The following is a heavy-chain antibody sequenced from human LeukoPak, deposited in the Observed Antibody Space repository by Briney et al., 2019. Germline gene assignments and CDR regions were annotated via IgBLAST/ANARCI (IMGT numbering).Heavy chain of an antibody. J-gene: IGHJ3*02. Sequence: PSETLSLTCTVSGGSIISSTYYWGWIRQPPGKGLEWIGSIYYSGTTYYNPSLKSRVTISVDTSRNQFSLKLSSVTAAHTAVFHCARHSRGYYDSTGYYYGSHAFDIWGQGTMVTVSS. CDR1: GGSIISSTYY. CDR2: IYYSGTT. V-gene: IGHV4-39*01. CDR3: ARHSRGYYDSTGYYYGSHAFDI. D-gene: IGHD3-22*01.